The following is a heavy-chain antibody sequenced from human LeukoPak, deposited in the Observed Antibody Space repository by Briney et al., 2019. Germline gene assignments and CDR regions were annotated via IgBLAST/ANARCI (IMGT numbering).Heavy chain of an antibody. Sequence: TPSETLSLTCAVYGGSFSGYYWSWIRQPPGKGLEWIGEINHSGSTNYNPSLKSRLTISVDTSKNQFSLKLSSVTAADAAVYYCARGGRKYNWNYEDAFDIWGQGTMVTVSS. CDR3: ARGGRKYNWNYEDAFDI. D-gene: IGHD1-7*01. V-gene: IGHV4-34*01. CDR1: GGSFSGYY. J-gene: IGHJ3*02. CDR2: INHSGST.